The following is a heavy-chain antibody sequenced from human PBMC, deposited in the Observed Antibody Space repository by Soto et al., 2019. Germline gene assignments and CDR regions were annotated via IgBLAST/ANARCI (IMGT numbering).Heavy chain of an antibody. Sequence: QVQLVQSGAEVKKPGSSVKVSCKASGGTFSRYTFNWVRQAPGQGLEWMGGIVPVFGTANHAQKFQDRVTITADESTSTAYMELSSLRSEDTAVYYCARGARDSSSYYYYGMDVWGQGTTVTVSS. D-gene: IGHD6-6*01. V-gene: IGHV1-69*01. CDR2: IVPVFGTA. CDR3: ARGARDSSSYYYYGMDV. J-gene: IGHJ6*02. CDR1: GGTFSRYT.